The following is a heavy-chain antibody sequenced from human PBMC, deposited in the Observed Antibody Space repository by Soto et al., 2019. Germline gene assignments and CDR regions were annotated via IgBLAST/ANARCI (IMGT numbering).Heavy chain of an antibody. V-gene: IGHV4-34*01. J-gene: IGHJ4*02. CDR3: ARGATGTTGY. CDR2: INHDGST. D-gene: IGHD1-7*01. Sequence: SETLSLTCAVYGGSFSGYYWSLIRQPPGKGLECLWEINHDGSTNYNPSLKSRVTISVDTSKNQFSPKLSSVTAADTAVYYCARGATGTTGYWGQGTLVTVS. CDR1: GGSFSGYY.